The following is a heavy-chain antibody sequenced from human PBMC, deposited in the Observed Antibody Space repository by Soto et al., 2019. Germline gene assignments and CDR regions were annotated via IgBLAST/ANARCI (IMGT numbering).Heavy chain of an antibody. J-gene: IGHJ3*02. V-gene: IGHV3-7*01. D-gene: IGHD1-26*01. Sequence: GGSLRLSCAASGFTFSSYWMSWVRQAPGKGLEWVTNIKQDGSEKYYVDSVKGRFTISRDNAKNSLYLQMNSLRAEDTAVYYCARDKELRAFDIWGQGTMVTVSS. CDR2: IKQDGSEK. CDR3: ARDKELRAFDI. CDR1: GFTFSSYW.